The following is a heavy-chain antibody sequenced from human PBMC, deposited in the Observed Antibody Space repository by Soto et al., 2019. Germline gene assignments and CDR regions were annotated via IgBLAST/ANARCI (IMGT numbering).Heavy chain of an antibody. CDR3: ARMGRSGYDSPDY. D-gene: IGHD5-12*01. CDR2: INPDSGGT. J-gene: IGHJ4*02. CDR1: GYTFTDYY. Sequence: QVQLMQSGAEVKKPGASVKVSCKASGYTFTDYYIHWVRQAPGQGLEWMGWINPDSGGTNYAQKFQGGVTMTRDTAISTAYMDLRRLRPNDTAVYYCARMGRSGYDSPDYWGQGTLVTVSS. V-gene: IGHV1-2*02.